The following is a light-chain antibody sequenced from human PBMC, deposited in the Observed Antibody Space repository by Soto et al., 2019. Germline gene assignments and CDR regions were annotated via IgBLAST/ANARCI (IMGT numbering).Light chain of an antibody. CDR2: KAS. V-gene: IGKV1-5*03. J-gene: IGKJ1*01. Sequence: DIQMTQSPSSLSASVGDRVTITCRASQSISSYLNWYQQKPGKAPKLMIYKASSLESGVPSRFSGSGSGTEFTLTISSLQPDDFATYYCQQYNSYSWTCGQGTKVDIK. CDR3: QQYNSYSWT. CDR1: QSISSY.